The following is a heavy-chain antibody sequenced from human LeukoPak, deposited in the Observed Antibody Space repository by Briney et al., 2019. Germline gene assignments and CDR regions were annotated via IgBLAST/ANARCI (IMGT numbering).Heavy chain of an antibody. CDR2: IYTDGNT. CDR3: AKIWQTRLSRGFDFDA. D-gene: IGHD3-10*01. CDR1: GFTVNSNY. V-gene: IGHV3-53*04. Sequence: PGGSLRLSCAASGFTVNSNYMSWVRQAPGKGLEWVSVIYTDGNTLYADSVKGRFTISRHNSKNTLLLQMNSLRAEDTAVYYCAKIWQTRLSRGFDFDAWGQGTLVTVSS. J-gene: IGHJ4*02.